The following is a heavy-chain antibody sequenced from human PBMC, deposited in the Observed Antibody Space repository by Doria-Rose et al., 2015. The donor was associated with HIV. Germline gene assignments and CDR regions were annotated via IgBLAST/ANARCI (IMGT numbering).Heavy chain of an antibody. Sequence: QESGPVLVKPTETLTLTCTVSGVSLSSPGMGVSWIRQPPGRALEWLANIFSYDERSYKTSLQSRLTISRGTSKSQVVLTMTDMDPVDTATYYCARIKSSRWYHKYYFDFWGQGTLVIVSA. CDR1: GVSLSSPGMG. V-gene: IGHV2-26*01. CDR2: IFSYDER. J-gene: IGHJ4*02. CDR3: ARIKSSRWYHKYYFDF. D-gene: IGHD6-13*01.